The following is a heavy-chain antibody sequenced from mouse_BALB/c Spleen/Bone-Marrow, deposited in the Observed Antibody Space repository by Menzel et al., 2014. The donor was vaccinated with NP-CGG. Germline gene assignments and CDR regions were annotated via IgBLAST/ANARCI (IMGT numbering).Heavy chain of an antibody. CDR1: GFDFSRYW. V-gene: IGHV4-1*02. CDR2: INPDSSTI. Sequence: EVMLVESGGGLVQPGGSLKLSCAASGFDFSRYWMTWVRQAPGKGLEWIGEINPDSSTINYTPSLKDKFIISRDNAKNTLYLKMNKVRSENTALYDGEKSYYDGYVAYWGQGTLVTVSA. CDR3: EKSYYDGYVAY. J-gene: IGHJ3*01. D-gene: IGHD1-2*01.